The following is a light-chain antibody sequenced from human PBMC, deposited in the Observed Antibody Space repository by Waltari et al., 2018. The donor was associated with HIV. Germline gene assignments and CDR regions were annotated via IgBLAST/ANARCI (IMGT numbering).Light chain of an antibody. V-gene: IGKV3-15*01. CDR3: QQYNNWLYT. J-gene: IGKJ2*01. CDR1: QSVGNN. CDR2: DAS. Sequence: EIVMTQSPATLSVSPGERATLSCRASQSVGNNLAWYQQKPGQAPRILFYDASTRATGIPARFRGSGSGTEFTLTINSLQSEDFAVYYCQQYNNWLYTFGQGTKLEIK.